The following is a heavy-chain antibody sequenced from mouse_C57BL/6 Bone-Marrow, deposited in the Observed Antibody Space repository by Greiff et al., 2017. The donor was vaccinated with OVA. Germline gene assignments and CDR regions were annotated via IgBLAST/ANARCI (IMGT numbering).Heavy chain of an antibody. V-gene: IGHV5-12*01. Sequence: EVKLMESGGGLVQPGGSLKLSCAASGFTFSDYYMYWVRQTPEQRLEWVASISNGGGSTYYPDTVKGRFTISRDNAKNTLYLQLSRLKSEGTAMYYCAIHPYYRRAMDYWGQGTSVTVSS. CDR2: ISNGGGST. CDR3: AIHPYYRRAMDY. J-gene: IGHJ4*01. CDR1: GFTFSDYY. D-gene: IGHD2-12*01.